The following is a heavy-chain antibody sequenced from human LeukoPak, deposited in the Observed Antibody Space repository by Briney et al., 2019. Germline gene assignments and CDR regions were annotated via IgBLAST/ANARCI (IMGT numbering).Heavy chain of an antibody. D-gene: IGHD6-13*01. CDR3: AKGMLAAAGPSNDY. CDR1: GFTFSSYG. J-gene: IGHJ4*02. CDR2: ISGSGGST. V-gene: IGHV3-23*01. Sequence: GGSLRLSCAASGFTFSSYGMSWVRQAPGKGLEWVSAISGSGGSTYYADSVKGRFTFSRDNSKNTLYLQMNSLRAEDTAVYYCAKGMLAAAGPSNDYWGQGTLVTVSS.